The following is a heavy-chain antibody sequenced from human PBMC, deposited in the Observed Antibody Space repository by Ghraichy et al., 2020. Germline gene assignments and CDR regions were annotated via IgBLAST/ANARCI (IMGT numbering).Heavy chain of an antibody. D-gene: IGHD6-19*01. V-gene: IGHV4-59*01. CDR3: ARESKWLEAFDS. J-gene: IGHJ4*02. Sequence: SETLSLTCTVSGGSISSYYWSWIRQPPGKGLEWIGYIYYSGSTNYNPSLKSRVTISVDTSKNQFSLKLSSVTAADTAVYYCARESKWLEAFDSWGQGTLVTVSS. CDR1: GGSISSYY. CDR2: IYYSGST.